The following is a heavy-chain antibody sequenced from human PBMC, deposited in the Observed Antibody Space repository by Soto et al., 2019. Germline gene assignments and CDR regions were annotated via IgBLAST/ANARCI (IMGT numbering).Heavy chain of an antibody. V-gene: IGHV4-59*01. CDR2: IYYSGST. CDR3: AGGVEMATIY. Sequence: QVQLQESGPGLVKPSETLSLTCTVSGGSISSYYWSWIRQPPGKGLEWIGYIYYSGSTNYNPSLKSRATISVDTSKNQFSLKLSSVTAADTAVYYCAGGVEMATIYWGQGTLVTVSS. D-gene: IGHD5-12*01. J-gene: IGHJ4*02. CDR1: GGSISSYY.